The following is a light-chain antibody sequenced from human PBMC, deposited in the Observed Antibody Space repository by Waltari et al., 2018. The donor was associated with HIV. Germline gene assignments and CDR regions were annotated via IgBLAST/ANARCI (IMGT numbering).Light chain of an antibody. CDR2: DVS. Sequence: QSTLTQPASVSGSPGQSVTIPCTGISRDIDVHKNFSWYQQHPGKAPKLLIYDVSNRPSGVSHRFSGSKSANTASLTISGLQAEDEADYYCSSYTTTSTLYVFGTGTKVTV. J-gene: IGLJ1*01. V-gene: IGLV2-14*03. CDR1: SRDIDVHKN. CDR3: SSYTTTSTLYV.